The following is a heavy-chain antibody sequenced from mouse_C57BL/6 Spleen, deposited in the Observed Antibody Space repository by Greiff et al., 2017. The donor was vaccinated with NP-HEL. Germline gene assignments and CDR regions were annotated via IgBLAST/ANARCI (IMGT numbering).Heavy chain of an antibody. J-gene: IGHJ2*01. D-gene: IGHD1-1*01. V-gene: IGHV1-61*01. CDR2: IYPSDSET. Sequence: VQLQQPGAELVRPGSSVKLSCKASGYTFTSYWMDWVTQRPGQGLEWIGNIYPSDSETHYNQKFKDKATLTVDQSSSPAYMQLSSLTSEDSAVYYCARKYYGSSYVSYFDYWGQGTTLTVSS. CDR3: ARKYYGSSYVSYFDY. CDR1: GYTFTSYW.